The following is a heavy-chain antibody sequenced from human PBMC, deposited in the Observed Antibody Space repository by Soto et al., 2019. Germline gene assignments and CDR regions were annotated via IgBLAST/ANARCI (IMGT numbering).Heavy chain of an antibody. Sequence: QVQLQESGPGLVKPSETLSLTCTVSGGSISSYYWSWIRQPPGKGLEWIGYIYYSGSTNYNPSLKSRVTISVDTSKNQFSLKLSSVTAADTAVYYCARGTFGEDACDIWGQGTMVTVSS. V-gene: IGHV4-59*08. CDR1: GGSISSYY. D-gene: IGHD3-10*01. J-gene: IGHJ3*02. CDR2: IYYSGST. CDR3: ARGTFGEDACDI.